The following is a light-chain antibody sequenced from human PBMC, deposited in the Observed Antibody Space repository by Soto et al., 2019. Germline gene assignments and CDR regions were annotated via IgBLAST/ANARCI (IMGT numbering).Light chain of an antibody. CDR3: QQYNSYPT. J-gene: IGKJ4*01. CDR1: QSISIW. CDR2: KAS. Sequence: DLQMTQSPSTLSASVGDRVTITCRASQSISIWLAWYQQKPGKAPKLLIYKASSLESGVPSRFSGSGSGTEFTLTISSLQPDDFASYYCQQYNSYPTFGGGTKVEIK. V-gene: IGKV1-5*03.